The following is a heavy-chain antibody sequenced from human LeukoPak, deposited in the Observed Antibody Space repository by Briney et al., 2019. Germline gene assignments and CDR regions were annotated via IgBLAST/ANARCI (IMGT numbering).Heavy chain of an antibody. Sequence: SETLSLTCTVSGGSISSYYWSWIRQPPGKGLEWIGYIYYSGSTNYNPSLKSRVTISVDTSKNQFSLKLSSVTAADTAVYYCARGANSGYDRGPFDYWGQGTLVTVSS. CDR1: GGSISSYY. J-gene: IGHJ4*02. CDR3: ARGANSGYDRGPFDY. D-gene: IGHD5-12*01. V-gene: IGHV4-59*01. CDR2: IYYSGST.